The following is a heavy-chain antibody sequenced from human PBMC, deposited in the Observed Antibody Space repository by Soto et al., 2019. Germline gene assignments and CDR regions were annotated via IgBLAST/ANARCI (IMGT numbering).Heavy chain of an antibody. J-gene: IGHJ5*01. CDR3: TRDGGPPVTHGYDS. Sequence: QVQLQESGPGLVRPSQTLSLTCTVSGGSVTSGGYYWSWIRHCPGKGLEWIGYIYSSGDTNYNPSLTRRVAMSVDTSKNQFSRQLTSVTGADTAIYYCTRDGGPPVTHGYDSWGQGILVTVSS. CDR1: GGSVTSGGYY. V-gene: IGHV4-31*03. D-gene: IGHD3-10*01. CDR2: IYSSGDT.